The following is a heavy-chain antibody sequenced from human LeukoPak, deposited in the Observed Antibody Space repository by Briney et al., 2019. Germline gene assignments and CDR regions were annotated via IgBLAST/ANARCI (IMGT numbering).Heavy chain of an antibody. D-gene: IGHD2-2*01. CDR1: GYTFTSYD. Sequence: RASVKVSCKASGYTFTSYDINWVRQATGQGLEWMGWMNPNSGNTGYAQKFQGRVTMTRNTSISTAYMELSSLRSEDTAVYYCARGDQLFLYYYYMDVWGKGTTVTVSS. J-gene: IGHJ6*03. CDR2: MNPNSGNT. V-gene: IGHV1-8*01. CDR3: ARGDQLFLYYYYMDV.